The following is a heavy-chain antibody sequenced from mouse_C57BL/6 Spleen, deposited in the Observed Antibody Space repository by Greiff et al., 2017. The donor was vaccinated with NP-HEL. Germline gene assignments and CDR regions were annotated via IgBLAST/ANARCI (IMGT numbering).Heavy chain of an antibody. CDR1: GFTFSSYA. CDR3: ARKRFDY. V-gene: IGHV5-4*01. Sequence: DVQLVESGGGLVKPGGSLKLSCAASGFTFSSYAMSWVRQTPEKRLEWVATISDGGSYTYYPDNVKGRFTISRDNAKNNLYLQMSHLKSEDTAMYYCARKRFDYWGQGTTLTVSS. CDR2: ISDGGSYT. J-gene: IGHJ2*01.